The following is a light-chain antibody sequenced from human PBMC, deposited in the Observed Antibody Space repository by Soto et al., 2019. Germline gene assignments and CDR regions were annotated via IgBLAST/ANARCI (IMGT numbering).Light chain of an antibody. CDR1: QAISNW. J-gene: IGKJ4*01. CDR2: GAS. CDR3: QQTNTFLPLT. V-gene: IGKV1-12*01. Sequence: DIQMTQSPSSVSASVGDRVTITCRASQAISNWLAWYQQQPGKAPKLLIYGASSLQSGVPSRFSGGGSGTHFTLIISSLQPEDFATYYCQQTNTFLPLTFGGGTKVEI.